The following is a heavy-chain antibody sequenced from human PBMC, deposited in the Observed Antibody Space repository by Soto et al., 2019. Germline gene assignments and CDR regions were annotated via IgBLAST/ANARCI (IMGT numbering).Heavy chain of an antibody. D-gene: IGHD3-22*01. CDR1: GFTFSSYA. J-gene: IGHJ1*01. Sequence: EVQLLESGGGLVQPGGSLRLSCAASGFTFSSYAMTWVRQAPGKGLEWVPIISGSGGTTDYADSVKGRFTISRDNSKNTLYLQMNSLRADDTAVYYCAKEDNYYDSSGYYLEYFHHWGQGTLVTVSS. V-gene: IGHV3-23*01. CDR3: AKEDNYYDSSGYYLEYFHH. CDR2: ISGSGGTT.